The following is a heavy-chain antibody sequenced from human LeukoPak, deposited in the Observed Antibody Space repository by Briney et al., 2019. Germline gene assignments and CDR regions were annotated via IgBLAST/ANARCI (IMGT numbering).Heavy chain of an antibody. CDR1: GFIFSSYG. Sequence: GGSLRLSCAASGFIFSSYGMHWVRQAPGKGLEWVAVISYDGSTKYYADSVKGRFTISRDNSKNTLYLQMNSLRAEDTAVYYCAKDRNSGSYPRPSDYWGQGTLVTVSS. CDR2: ISYDGSTK. CDR3: AKDRNSGSYPRPSDY. J-gene: IGHJ4*02. V-gene: IGHV3-30*18. D-gene: IGHD1-26*01.